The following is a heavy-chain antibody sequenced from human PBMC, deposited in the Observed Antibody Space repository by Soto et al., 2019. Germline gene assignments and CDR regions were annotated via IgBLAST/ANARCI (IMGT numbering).Heavy chain of an antibody. CDR2: IRSKTSSETR. CDR1: GFPFTKAW. CDR3: TTDGFTGIVGI. J-gene: IGHJ3*02. Sequence: EVQLVESGGLLVTPVGSLRLSCAASGFPFTKAWMTWVRQAPGKGLEWVGRIRSKTSSETREYAAPVKGRFTISRDDSKNMLYLEMNSLKIEDTGVYYCTTDGFTGIVGIWGQGTMVTVSS. V-gene: IGHV3-15*01. D-gene: IGHD3-22*01.